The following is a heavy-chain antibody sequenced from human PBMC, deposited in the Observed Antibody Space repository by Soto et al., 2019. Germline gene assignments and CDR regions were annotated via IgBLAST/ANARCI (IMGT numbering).Heavy chain of an antibody. CDR3: ARHPVDIVATITYFDY. J-gene: IGHJ4*02. D-gene: IGHD5-12*01. CDR1: GGSISSYY. V-gene: IGHV4-59*08. Sequence: SXTLSLTCTVSGGSISSYYWSWIRQPPVKGLEWIGYIYYSGSTNYNPSLKSRVTISVDTSKNQFSLKLSSVTAADTAVYYCARHPVDIVATITYFDYWGQGTLVTVSS. CDR2: IYYSGST.